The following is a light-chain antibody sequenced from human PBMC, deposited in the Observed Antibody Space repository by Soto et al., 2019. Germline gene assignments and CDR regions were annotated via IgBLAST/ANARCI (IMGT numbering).Light chain of an antibody. CDR1: QALRSSY. V-gene: IGKV3-20*01. J-gene: IGKJ5*01. CDR2: GAS. CDR3: QQYGSSPSIT. Sequence: EIVLTQSPATLSLSPGERATLSCGASQALRSSYLAWYQQKPGQAPRLLFYGASSRATGIPDRFSGSGSGTDFTLTISRLEPEDFAVYYCQQYGSSPSITFGQGTRLEIK.